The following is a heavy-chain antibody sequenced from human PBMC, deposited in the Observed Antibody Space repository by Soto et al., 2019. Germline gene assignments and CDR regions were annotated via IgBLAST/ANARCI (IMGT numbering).Heavy chain of an antibody. V-gene: IGHV3-33*01. Sequence: PGGSLRLSCAASGFTFRNYGMHWVRQAPGKGLEWVAVIRFDGSEKYSADSVKGRFTISRDNSKNTMYLQMNSLRAEDTAVYYCARDREGYCRSTSCYDGMDVWGQGTTVTVYS. D-gene: IGHD2-2*01. CDR1: GFTFRNYG. J-gene: IGHJ6*02. CDR3: ARDREGYCRSTSCYDGMDV. CDR2: IRFDGSEK.